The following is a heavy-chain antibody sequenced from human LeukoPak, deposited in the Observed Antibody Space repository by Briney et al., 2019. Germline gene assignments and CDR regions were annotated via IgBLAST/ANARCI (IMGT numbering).Heavy chain of an antibody. CDR1: GYTFTGYY. Sequence: GASVKVSCKASGYTFTGYYMNWVRQAPGQGLEWMGRINPNSGGTNYAQKFQGRVTMTRDTSISTAYMELSRLRSDDTAVYYCAREYSGYDYGFGYWGQGTLVTVSS. CDR3: AREYSGYDYGFGY. J-gene: IGHJ4*02. D-gene: IGHD5-12*01. V-gene: IGHV1-2*06. CDR2: INPNSGGT.